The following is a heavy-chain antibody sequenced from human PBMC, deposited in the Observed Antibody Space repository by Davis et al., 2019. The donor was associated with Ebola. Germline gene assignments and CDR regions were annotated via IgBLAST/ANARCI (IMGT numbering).Heavy chain of an antibody. Sequence: AASVKVSCKVSGYTLTELSMHWVRQAPGKGLEWMGRFDPKYGETIYAQKFQGRLTMTDDTSTDTAYMELRRLRSKDTAVYYCAVGGQDGGFDYWGQGTLLTVSS. D-gene: IGHD3-16*01. CDR2: FDPKYGET. J-gene: IGHJ4*02. CDR1: GYTLTELS. CDR3: AVGGQDGGFDY. V-gene: IGHV1-24*01.